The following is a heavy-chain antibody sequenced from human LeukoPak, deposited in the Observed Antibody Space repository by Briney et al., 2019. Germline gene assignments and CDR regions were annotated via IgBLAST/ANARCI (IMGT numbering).Heavy chain of an antibody. CDR2: IYYSGST. CDR1: GGFISSYY. CDR3: ARVANMRMGVRYSYYYYIDV. J-gene: IGHJ6*03. V-gene: IGHV4-59*01. Sequence: SETLSLTCTVSGGFISSYYWSWIRQPPGKGLEWIGYIYYSGSTNYNPSLKSRVTISVDTSKNQFSLKLSSVTAADTAVYYCARVANMRMGVRYSYYYYIDVWGKGTTVTVSS. D-gene: IGHD4/OR15-4a*01.